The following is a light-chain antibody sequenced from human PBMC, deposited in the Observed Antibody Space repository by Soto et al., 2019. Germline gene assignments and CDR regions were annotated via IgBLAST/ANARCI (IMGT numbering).Light chain of an antibody. CDR3: QQDGSSPLT. J-gene: IGKJ1*01. CDR2: GTS. Sequence: EIVVTQSPGTLSLSPGERATLSCRASQSVSSSYLAWYQQKPGQAPRLLIYGTSSRATGIPDRFSGSGSGTDFTLTISGLEPEDFAVYYCQQDGSSPLTFGQGTKV. V-gene: IGKV3-20*01. CDR1: QSVSSSY.